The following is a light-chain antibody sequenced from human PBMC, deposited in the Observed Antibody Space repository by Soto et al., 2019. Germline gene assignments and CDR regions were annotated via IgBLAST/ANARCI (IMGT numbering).Light chain of an antibody. Sequence: EILMTQSPATLSVSPGERVAFSCRARPSVSYDLAWYQQKPGQAPRLLIYGASNRATGIPDRFSGSGSGTDFTLTISRLEPEDFAVYYCQQYGSSGTFGQGTKVDIK. CDR2: GAS. CDR3: QQYGSSGT. V-gene: IGKV3-20*01. J-gene: IGKJ1*01. CDR1: PSVSYD.